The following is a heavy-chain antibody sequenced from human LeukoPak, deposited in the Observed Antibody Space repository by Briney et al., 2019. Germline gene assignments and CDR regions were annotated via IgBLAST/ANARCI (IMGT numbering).Heavy chain of an antibody. V-gene: IGHV4-39*01. CDR2: IYYSGST. CDR1: GGSISGSSYY. D-gene: IGHD4-11*01. J-gene: IGHJ4*02. Sequence: SETLSLTCTVSGGSISGSSYYWGWIRQPPWKGLEWIGSIYYSGSTYYNPSLKSRVTISVDTSKNQFSLKLSSVTAADTAVYYCARHSAVTTFALHYWGQGTLVTVSA. CDR3: ARHSAVTTFALHY.